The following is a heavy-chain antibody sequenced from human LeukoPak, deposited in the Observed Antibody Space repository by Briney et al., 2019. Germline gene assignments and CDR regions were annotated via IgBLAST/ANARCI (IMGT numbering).Heavy chain of an antibody. D-gene: IGHD5-12*01. CDR3: ARDQLGVATPLYYYYGMDV. V-gene: IGHV1-18*01. J-gene: IGHJ6*02. CDR1: GYTFTSYG. CDR2: ISPYNGNT. Sequence: ASVKVSCKASGYTFTSYGISWVRQAPGQGLESMGWISPYNGNTNYAQKFQGRVTMTTDTSTSTAYMELRSLRSDDTAVYYCARDQLGVATPLYYYYGMDVWGQGTTVTVSS.